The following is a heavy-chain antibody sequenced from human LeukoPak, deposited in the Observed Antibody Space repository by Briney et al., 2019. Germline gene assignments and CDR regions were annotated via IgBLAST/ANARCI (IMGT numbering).Heavy chain of an antibody. Sequence: PSETLSLTCTVSGGSISSGSYYWSWIRQPAGKGLEWIGRIYTSGSTNYNPSLKSRVTISVDTSKNQFSLKLYSVTAADTAVYYCARHVRNPLTFQDSWGQGTLLTVSS. CDR2: IYTSGST. D-gene: IGHD1-14*01. CDR3: ARHVRNPLTFQDS. CDR1: GGSISSGSYY. V-gene: IGHV4-61*02. J-gene: IGHJ4*02.